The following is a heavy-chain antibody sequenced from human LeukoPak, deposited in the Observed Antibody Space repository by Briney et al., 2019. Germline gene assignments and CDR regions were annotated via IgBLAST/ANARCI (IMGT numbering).Heavy chain of an antibody. CDR1: GFTFSSYA. CDR3: AKDLVDIVVVPAAQTVPFDY. D-gene: IGHD2-2*03. J-gene: IGHJ4*02. Sequence: TGGSLRLSCAASGFTFSSYAMSWVRQAPGKGLEWVSAISGSGGSTYYADSVKGRFTISRDNSKNTLYLQMNSLRAEDTAVYYCAKDLVDIVVVPAAQTVPFDYWGQGTLVTVSS. V-gene: IGHV3-23*01. CDR2: ISGSGGST.